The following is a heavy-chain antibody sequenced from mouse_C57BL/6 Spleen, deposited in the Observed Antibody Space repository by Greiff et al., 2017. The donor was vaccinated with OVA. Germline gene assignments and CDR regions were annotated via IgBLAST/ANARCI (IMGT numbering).Heavy chain of an antibody. Sequence: EVQLVESGGGLVKPGGSLKLSCAASGFTFSDYGMHWVRQAPEKGLEWVAYISSGSSTIYYADTVKGRFTISRDNAKNTLFLQMTSLRSEDTAMYYCARQGSTTVVAKYFDVWGTGTTVTVSS. V-gene: IGHV5-17*01. CDR1: GFTFSDYG. CDR3: ARQGSTTVVAKYFDV. J-gene: IGHJ1*03. D-gene: IGHD1-1*01. CDR2: ISSGSSTI.